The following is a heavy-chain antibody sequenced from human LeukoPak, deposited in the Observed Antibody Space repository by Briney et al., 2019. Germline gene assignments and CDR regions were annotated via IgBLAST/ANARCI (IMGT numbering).Heavy chain of an antibody. CDR2: IRFDGNNK. CDR3: AKDFSSGYYYFDY. Sequence: GGSLRLSCAPSGFTFSSYGMHWVRQAPGKGLEWVAFIRFDGNNKYYADSVKGRFTISRDNSKNTLYLQMTSLRAEDTALYYCAKDFSSGYYYFDYWGQGTLVTVSS. CDR1: GFTFSSYG. D-gene: IGHD3-22*01. J-gene: IGHJ4*02. V-gene: IGHV3-30*02.